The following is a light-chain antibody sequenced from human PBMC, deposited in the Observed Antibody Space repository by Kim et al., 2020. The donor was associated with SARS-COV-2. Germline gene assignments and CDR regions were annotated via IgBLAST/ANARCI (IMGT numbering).Light chain of an antibody. CDR3: AIWYSNTWV. Sequence: FTCNLRSGIHVDIYNIFWYQQKPESLPRYLLRYKSDSNKEQGSGVPSRFSGSKDASTNAGLLLISGLQSEDEADYYCAIWYSNTWVFGGGTQLTVL. V-gene: IGLV5-39*01. J-gene: IGLJ3*02. CDR1: SGIHVDIYN. CDR2: YKSDSNK.